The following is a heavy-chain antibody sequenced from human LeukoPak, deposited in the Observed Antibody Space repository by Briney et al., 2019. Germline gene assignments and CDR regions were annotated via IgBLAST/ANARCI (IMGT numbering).Heavy chain of an antibody. V-gene: IGHV4-59*08. J-gene: IGHJ4*02. CDR2: IYYSGST. Sequence: SETLSLTCTVSGGSISSYYWSWIRQPPGKGLEWIGYIYYSGSTNYNPSLKSRVTISVDTSKNQFSLKLSSVTAADTAVYYCARQGGRGELLGAFGYWGQGTLVTVSS. D-gene: IGHD1-26*01. CDR1: GGSISSYY. CDR3: ARQGGRGELLGAFGY.